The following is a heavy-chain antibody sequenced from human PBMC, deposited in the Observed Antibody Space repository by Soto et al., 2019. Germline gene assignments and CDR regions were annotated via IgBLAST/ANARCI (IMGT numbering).Heavy chain of an antibody. D-gene: IGHD6-19*01. CDR2: ISGSGDST. V-gene: IGHV3-23*01. Sequence: EVQLLESVGGLVQPGGSLRLSCAASGFTFSSYAMSWVRQAPGKGLEWVSVISGSGDSTYYADSVKGRFTISRDNSKNTLYLQMNSLRAEDTAVYYCARRSSGWYFDYWGQGTLVTVSS. CDR3: ARRSSGWYFDY. J-gene: IGHJ4*02. CDR1: GFTFSSYA.